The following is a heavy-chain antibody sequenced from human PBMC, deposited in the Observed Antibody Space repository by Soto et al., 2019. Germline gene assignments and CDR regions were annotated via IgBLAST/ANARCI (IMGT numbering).Heavy chain of an antibody. CDR2: INPNTGGT. CDR3: APCGGDCHLDS. Sequence: QVQLVQSGAEVKKPGASVKVSCKASGYTFTVYYMHWVRQAPGQGLEWMGWINPNTGGTNDAQKIQGRVTMTRDTAISTAYVDLSRLRSDDTAVYYCAPCGGDCHLDSWGHGTLVTVAA. CDR1: GYTFTVYY. D-gene: IGHD2-21*02. V-gene: IGHV1-2*02. J-gene: IGHJ5*01.